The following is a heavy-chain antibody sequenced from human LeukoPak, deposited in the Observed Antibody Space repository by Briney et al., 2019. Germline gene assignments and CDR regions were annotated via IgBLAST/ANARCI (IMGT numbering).Heavy chain of an antibody. Sequence: PGGSLRLSCAASGFTFSSYGMHWVRQAPGKGLEWISYISNNGRTIHYADSVKGRFIISRDNTKKSLYLQMNSLRVEDTAVYYCARAAGWLDPWGRGTLVTVPS. CDR3: ARAAGWLDP. CDR2: ISNNGRTI. J-gene: IGHJ5*02. V-gene: IGHV3-48*04. CDR1: GFTFSSYG. D-gene: IGHD6-13*01.